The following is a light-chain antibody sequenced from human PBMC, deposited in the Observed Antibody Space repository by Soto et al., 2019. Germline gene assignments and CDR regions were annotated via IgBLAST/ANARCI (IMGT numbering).Light chain of an antibody. CDR1: QSVSSSY. CDR2: GAS. CDR3: QQYGTSAPT. Sequence: EIVLTQSPGTLSLSPGERATLSCRPSQSVSSSYLAWYQQKPGQAPRLLIYGASSRATGIPDRFSGSGSGTDFTLTISRLEPEDFAVYYCQQYGTSAPTFGQGTKVDIK. V-gene: IGKV3-20*01. J-gene: IGKJ1*01.